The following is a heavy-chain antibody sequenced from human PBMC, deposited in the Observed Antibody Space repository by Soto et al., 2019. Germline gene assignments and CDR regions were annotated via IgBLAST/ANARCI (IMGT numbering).Heavy chain of an antibody. CDR2: IYYRGRI. D-gene: IGHD3-10*01. Sequence: QVQLQESGPGLVKPSQTLSLTCTVSGDSISSDYYCSRCRQQPGEGREWSGYIYYRGRIYYTPSLKSRAYISVDTSNNQSSLKLHSVPAADTAVSYCARVDWDVGELPFFDYWGQGTLVTVSS. J-gene: IGHJ4*02. V-gene: IGHV4-31*03. CDR3: ARVDWDVGELPFFDY. CDR1: GDSISSDYY.